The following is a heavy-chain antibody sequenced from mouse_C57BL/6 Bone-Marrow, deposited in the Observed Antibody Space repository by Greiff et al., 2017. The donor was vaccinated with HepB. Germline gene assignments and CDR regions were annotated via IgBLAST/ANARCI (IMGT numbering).Heavy chain of an antibody. J-gene: IGHJ4*01. D-gene: IGHD4-1*01. CDR3: VRDYGPPNWDVYYAMDY. V-gene: IGHV10-1*01. CDR2: IRSKSNNYAT. CDR1: GFSFNTYA. Sequence: EVQLVESGGGLVQPKGSLKLSCAASGFSFNTYAMNWVRQAPGKGLEWVARIRSKSNNYATYYADSVKDRFTISRDDSESMLYLQMNNLKTEDTAMYYCVRDYGPPNWDVYYAMDYWGQGTSVTVSS.